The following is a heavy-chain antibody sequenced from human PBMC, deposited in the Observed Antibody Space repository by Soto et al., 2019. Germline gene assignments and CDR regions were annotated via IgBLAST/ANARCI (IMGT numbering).Heavy chain of an antibody. CDR1: GFTFSSYS. CDR3: ASDRSLGSNWYYYLES. D-gene: IGHD1-20*01. J-gene: IGHJ4*02. V-gene: IGHV3-21*01. CDR2: ISSSSSYI. Sequence: GGSLRLSCAASGFTFSSYSMNWVRQAPGKGLEWVSSISSSSSYIYYADSVKGRFTISRDNAKNSLYLQMNTLRDEDTAVYYCASDRSLGSNWYYYLESWGQGTLVTVSS.